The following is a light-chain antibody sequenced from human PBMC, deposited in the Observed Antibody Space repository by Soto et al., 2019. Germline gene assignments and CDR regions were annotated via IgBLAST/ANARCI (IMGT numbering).Light chain of an antibody. CDR2: GAS. CDR1: QSVSSSY. V-gene: IGKV3-20*01. J-gene: IGKJ1*01. CDR3: QQYGSSALT. Sequence: EIVLTQSPGTLSLSPGERATLSCRASQSVSSSYLAWYQQKPGQAPRLLIYGASSRATGIQDRFSGSGSGTDFTLDISRLEPEDFAVYYCQQYGSSALTFGQGPMVEI.